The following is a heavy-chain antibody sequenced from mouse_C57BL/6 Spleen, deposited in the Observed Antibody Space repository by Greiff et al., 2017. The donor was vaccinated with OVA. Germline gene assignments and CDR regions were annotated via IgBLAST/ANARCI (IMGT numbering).Heavy chain of an antibody. J-gene: IGHJ2*01. V-gene: IGHV5-4*03. CDR3: ARAHDGYDFDY. D-gene: IGHD2-3*01. CDR1: GFTFSSYA. CDR2: ISDGGSYT. Sequence: EVKLVESGGGLVKPGGSLKLSCAASGFTFSSYAMSWVRQTPEKRLEWVATISDGGSYTYYPDNVKGRFTISRDNAKNNLYLQMSHMKSEDKDMYYCARAHDGYDFDYWGQGTTLTVSS.